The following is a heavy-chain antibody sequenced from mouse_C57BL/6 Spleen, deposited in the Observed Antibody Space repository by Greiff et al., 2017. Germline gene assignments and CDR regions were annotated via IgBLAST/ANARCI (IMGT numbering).Heavy chain of an antibody. Sequence: QVQLKESGPGLVQPSQSLSITCTVSGFSLTSYGVHWVRQSPGKGLEWLGVIWRGGSTDYNAAFICRLSISKDNSKSQDFFKMNSLQADDSAIYYCARGLLRYFDVWGTGTTLTVSS. D-gene: IGHD1-1*01. J-gene: IGHJ1*03. CDR3: ARGLLRYFDV. CDR2: IWRGGST. CDR1: GFSLTSYG. V-gene: IGHV2-2*01.